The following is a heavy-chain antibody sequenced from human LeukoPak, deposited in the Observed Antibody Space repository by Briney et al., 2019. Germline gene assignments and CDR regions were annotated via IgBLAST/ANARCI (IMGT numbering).Heavy chain of an antibody. CDR3: ARGFRGLRLGELSY. CDR2: INPSGST. J-gene: IGHJ4*02. V-gene: IGHV4-34*01. CDR1: GGSFSGYY. D-gene: IGHD3-16*02. Sequence: SETLSLTCAVYGGSFSGYYWSWIRQPPGKGLEWIGEINPSGSTNYNPSLKSRVTISVDTSKNQLSLKLSSVTAADTAVYYCARGFRGLRLGELSYWGQGTLVTVSS.